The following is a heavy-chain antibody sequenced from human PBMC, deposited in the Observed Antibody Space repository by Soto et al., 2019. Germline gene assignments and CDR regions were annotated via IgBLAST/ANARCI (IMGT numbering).Heavy chain of an antibody. D-gene: IGHD3-10*01. CDR1: GFTFSSYS. J-gene: IGHJ3*02. V-gene: IGHV3-21*01. Sequence: KPGGSLRLSCAASGFTFSSYSMNWVRQAPGKGLEWVSSISSSSSYIYYADSVKGRFTISRDNAKNSLYLQMNSLRAEDTAVYYCARNRRRYYYGSGSYFGEIAFDIWGQGTMVTVSS. CDR3: ARNRRRYYYGSGSYFGEIAFDI. CDR2: ISSSSSYI.